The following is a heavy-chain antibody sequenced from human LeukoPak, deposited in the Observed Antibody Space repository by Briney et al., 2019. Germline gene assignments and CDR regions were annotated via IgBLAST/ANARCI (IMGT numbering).Heavy chain of an antibody. CDR1: GGSISSSNW. CDR3: ARTPSLPYYDFWSGYYEEDAFDI. J-gene: IGHJ3*02. D-gene: IGHD3-3*01. CDR2: IYYSGST. Sequence: SGTLSLTCAVSGGSISSSNWWSWVRQPPGKGLEWIGSIYYSGSTYYNPSLKSRVTISVDTSKNQFSLKLSSVTAADTAVYYCARTPSLPYYDFWSGYYEEDAFDIWGQGTMVTVSS. V-gene: IGHV4-4*02.